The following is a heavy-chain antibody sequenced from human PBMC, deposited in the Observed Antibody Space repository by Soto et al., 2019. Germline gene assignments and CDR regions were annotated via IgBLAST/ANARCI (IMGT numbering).Heavy chain of an antibody. CDR1: GYTFTSYG. J-gene: IGHJ3*02. D-gene: IGHD3-22*01. CDR2: ISGYNGNA. CDR3: ARDLYYYDNSGHVSFDI. Sequence: ASVKVSCKASGYTFTSYGFSWVRQAPGQGLEWMGWISGYNGNANYAQRLQGRVTMTTDTSTTTAYMELRSLRSDDTAVYYCARDLYYYDNSGHVSFDIWGQGTMVTVSS. V-gene: IGHV1-18*04.